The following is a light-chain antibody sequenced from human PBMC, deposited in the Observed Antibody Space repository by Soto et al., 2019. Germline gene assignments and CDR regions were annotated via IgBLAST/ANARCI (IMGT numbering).Light chain of an antibody. V-gene: IGLV1-44*01. J-gene: IGLJ3*02. Sequence: QSVLTQPPSASGTPGQRVTISCSGSRSNIGNNAVSWYQQFPVTAPKLLIYNNNQRLSGVPDRFSGSKSGTSASLAISGLQSEDEADYYCATWDDILNARGVLGGGTKLTVL. CDR2: NNN. CDR1: RSNIGNNA. CDR3: ATWDDILNARGV.